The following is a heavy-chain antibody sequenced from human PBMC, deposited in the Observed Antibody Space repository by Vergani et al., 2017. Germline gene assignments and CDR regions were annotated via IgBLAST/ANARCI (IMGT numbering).Heavy chain of an antibody. CDR2: IIPIFGTA. CDR1: GGTFSSYA. CDR3: AGDFLVLERLNAFDI. D-gene: IGHD1-1*01. V-gene: IGHV1-69*14. Sequence: QVQLVQSGAEVKKPGSSVKVSCKASGGTFSSYAISWVRQAPGKGLEWMGRIIPIFGTANYAQKFQGIATITADKSTSTAYMELSSLRSEDTAVYYCAGDFLVLERLNAFDIWGQGTMVTVSS. J-gene: IGHJ3*02.